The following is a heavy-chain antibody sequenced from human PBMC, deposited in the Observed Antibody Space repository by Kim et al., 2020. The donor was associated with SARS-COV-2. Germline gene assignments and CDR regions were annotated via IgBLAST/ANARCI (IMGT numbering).Heavy chain of an antibody. J-gene: IGHJ5*02. D-gene: IGHD4-17*01. CDR3: AKRPSYGDYGNAVPFDP. CDR1: GFTFSSYA. CDR2: ISGSGGGT. V-gene: IGHV3-23*01. Sequence: GGSLRLSCAASGFTFSSYAMSWVRQAPGKGLEWVSAISGSGGGTYYADSVKGRFTIYRDNSKNTLYLQMNSLRAEDTAVYYCAKRPSYGDYGNAVPFDPWGQGTLVTVSS.